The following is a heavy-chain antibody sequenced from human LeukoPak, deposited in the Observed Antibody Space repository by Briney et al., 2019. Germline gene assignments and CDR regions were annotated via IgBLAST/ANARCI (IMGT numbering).Heavy chain of an antibody. Sequence: VASVTVSFTASGYSFTSNYIHWVRQAPGQGLEWMGMIYPRDGSTSYAQKFQGRVTVTRDTSTSTVHMELSGLGSEDTAVYYCARDQEAFDYWGQGTLVTVSS. CDR2: IYPRDGST. V-gene: IGHV1-46*01. CDR1: GYSFTSNY. CDR3: ARDQEAFDY. J-gene: IGHJ4*02.